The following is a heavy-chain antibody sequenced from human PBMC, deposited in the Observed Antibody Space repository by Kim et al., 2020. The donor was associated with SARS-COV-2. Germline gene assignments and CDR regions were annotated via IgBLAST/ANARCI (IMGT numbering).Heavy chain of an antibody. D-gene: IGHD2-21*02. V-gene: IGHV1-8*01. CDR3: ARRNYGDSVRWFDP. J-gene: IGHJ5*02. Sequence: AQKFQGRVTMTRKTSISTAYMELSSLRSEDTAVYYCARRNYGDSVRWFDPWGQGTLVTVSS.